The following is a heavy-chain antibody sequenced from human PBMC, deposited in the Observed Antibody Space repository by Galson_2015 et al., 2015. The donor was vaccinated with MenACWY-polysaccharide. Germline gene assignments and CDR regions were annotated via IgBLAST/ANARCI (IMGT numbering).Heavy chain of an antibody. Sequence: ETLSLTCSVSGASVSSGSYYWSWIRQPPRKKLEWIGFVHSTGSTNYNPSLKGRVTISLDTSKNRFSLKLSSVTAADPAVYYCARGYPGGAGWGQGTLVTVSS. CDR1: GASVSSGSYY. V-gene: IGHV4-61*01. D-gene: IGHD3-16*02. CDR2: VHSTGST. J-gene: IGHJ4*02. CDR3: ARGYPGGAG.